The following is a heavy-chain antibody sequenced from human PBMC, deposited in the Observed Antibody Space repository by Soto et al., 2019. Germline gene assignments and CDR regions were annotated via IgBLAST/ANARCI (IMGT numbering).Heavy chain of an antibody. Sequence: QVQLVQSGSEVKKPGASVKVSCKASGYTFTDYSMHWVRQAPGQRLEWMGWISVGNGNTKYSQKFQGRVTITRDTSASTHYMELSRLTFEDTAVYFCARDINWATDYWGQGALVTVSS. CDR1: GYTFTDYS. D-gene: IGHD5-12*01. CDR3: ARDINWATDY. CDR2: ISVGNGNT. J-gene: IGHJ4*02. V-gene: IGHV1-3*01.